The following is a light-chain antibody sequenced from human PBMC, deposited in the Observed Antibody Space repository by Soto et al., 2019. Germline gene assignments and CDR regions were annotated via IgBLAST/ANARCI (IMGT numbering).Light chain of an antibody. Sequence: DIQMTQSPSSLSASVGDRVTITCRASQGISNYLDWYQQKPGKVPKLLIYSASTLQSGVPSRFSGSGFGTDFTLTISSLQPEDVATYYCQKYHRPAFTFGPGTKVDIK. CDR2: SAS. CDR1: QGISNY. J-gene: IGKJ3*01. CDR3: QKYHRPAFT. V-gene: IGKV1-27*01.